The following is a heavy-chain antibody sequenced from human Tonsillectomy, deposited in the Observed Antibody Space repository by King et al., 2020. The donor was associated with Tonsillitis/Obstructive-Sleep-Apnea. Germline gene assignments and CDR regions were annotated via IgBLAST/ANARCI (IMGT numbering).Heavy chain of an antibody. CDR2: IWYDGSNK. V-gene: IGHV3-33*01. Sequence: VQLVESGGGVVQPGRSLRLSCAASGFTFSSYGMHWVRQAPGKGLEWVAVIWYDGSNKYYADSVKGRFTISRDNSKNTLYLQMNSLRAEDTAVYYCAREGITIFGVALDAFDIWGQGTMVTVSS. CDR3: AREGITIFGVALDAFDI. CDR1: GFTFSSYG. D-gene: IGHD3-3*01. J-gene: IGHJ3*02.